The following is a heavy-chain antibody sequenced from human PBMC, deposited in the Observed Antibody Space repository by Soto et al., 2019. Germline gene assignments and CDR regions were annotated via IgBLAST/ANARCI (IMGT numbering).Heavy chain of an antibody. CDR3: ARDQRLDSYSSPLYLYFDS. CDR2: IYTSGTT. CDR1: GGSLSSNY. D-gene: IGHD6-19*01. J-gene: IGHJ4*02. V-gene: IGHV4-4*07. Sequence: SETLSLTCTVSGGSLSSNYWSWVRQSAGKGLEWIGRIYTSGTTNYNPSIKSRVTMSVDTSKNRFSLKLTSVTAADTAVYYCARDQRLDSYSSPLYLYFDSWGQGSLVTVSS.